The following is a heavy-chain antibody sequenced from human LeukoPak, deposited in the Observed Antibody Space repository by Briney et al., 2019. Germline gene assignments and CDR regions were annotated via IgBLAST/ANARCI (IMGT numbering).Heavy chain of an antibody. J-gene: IGHJ4*02. Sequence: ASVKVSCKVSGYTLTELSMHWVRQAPGKGLEWMGGLDREGGETIYAQKFQGRVTMTEDTSTDTAYMELSSLRSEDTAVYYCATYYYNSSGYSWGQGTLVTVPS. CDR3: ATYYYNSSGYS. CDR1: GYTLTELS. D-gene: IGHD3-22*01. V-gene: IGHV1-24*01. CDR2: LDREGGET.